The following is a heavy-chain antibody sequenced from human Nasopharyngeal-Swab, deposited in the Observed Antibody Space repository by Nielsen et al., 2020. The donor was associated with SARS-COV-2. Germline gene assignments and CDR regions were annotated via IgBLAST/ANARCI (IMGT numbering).Heavy chain of an antibody. D-gene: IGHD3-22*01. J-gene: IGHJ4*02. CDR3: AKDTQGIVVVYYFDY. V-gene: IGHV3-30*04. CDR2: ISYDGGNK. Sequence: GGSLRLSCAASGFTFSSYAMNWVRQAPGKGLEWVAVISYDGGNKYYADSVKGRFTISRDNSKNTLYLQMNSLRAEDTAVYYCAKDTQGIVVVYYFDYWGQGTLVTVSS. CDR1: GFTFSSYA.